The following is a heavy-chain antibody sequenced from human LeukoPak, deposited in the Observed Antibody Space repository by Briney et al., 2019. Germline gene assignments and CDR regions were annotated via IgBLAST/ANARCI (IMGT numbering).Heavy chain of an antibody. CDR1: GFTFSYYT. V-gene: IGHV3-21*01. CDR3: ARDDVAWNDVHWFDP. D-gene: IGHD1-1*01. J-gene: IGHJ5*02. Sequence: GGSLRLSCAASGFTFSYYTMSWVRQAPGKGLEWVSSISSTGSSIYYADSVKGRFTISRDNAKNSLYLQMSSLRVEDTAVYYCARDDVAWNDVHWFDPWGQGTLVTISS. CDR2: ISSTGSSI.